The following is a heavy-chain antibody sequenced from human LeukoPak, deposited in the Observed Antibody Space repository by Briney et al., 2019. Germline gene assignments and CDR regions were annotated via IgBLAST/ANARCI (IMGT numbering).Heavy chain of an antibody. CDR2: ISPNSGGI. D-gene: IGHD2-15*01. J-gene: IGHJ5*01. CDR3: ARAGYCSDGSCSDWFDS. V-gene: IGHV1-2*02. Sequence: ASVKVSCKASGYTFTDNYMHWVRQAPGQGLEWMGWISPNSGGINYAQKFQGRVTMTRDTSISTAYMELSRLRSDDTAVYYCARAGYCSDGSCSDWFDSWGQGTLVTVSS. CDR1: GYTFTDNY.